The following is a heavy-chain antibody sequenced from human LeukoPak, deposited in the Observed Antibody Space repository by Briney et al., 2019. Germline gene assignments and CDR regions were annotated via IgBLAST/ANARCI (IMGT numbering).Heavy chain of an antibody. CDR2: ISWNSGSI. CDR3: AKAAGPYYYDSSGYYEHSPLDY. V-gene: IGHV3-9*03. Sequence: PGRSLRLSCAASGFTFDDYAMHWVRQAPGKGLECVSGISWNSGSIGYADSVKGRFAISRDNAKNSLYLQMNSLRAEDMALYYCAKAAGPYYYDSSGYYEHSPLDYWGQGTLVTVSS. CDR1: GFTFDDYA. J-gene: IGHJ4*02. D-gene: IGHD3-22*01.